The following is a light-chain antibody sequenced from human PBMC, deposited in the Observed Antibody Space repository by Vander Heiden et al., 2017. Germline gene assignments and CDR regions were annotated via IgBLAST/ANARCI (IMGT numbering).Light chain of an antibody. CDR1: QSISSY. CDR3: QQRSDWPLT. CDR2: DAS. J-gene: IGKJ3*01. Sequence: EIVLTQSPATLSLSPGERATLSCRASQSISSYLAWYQQEAGQAPRLLIYDASNRATGIPARFSGSGSGTDFTLTISSLEPEDFAVYYCQQRSDWPLTFGPGTKVDIK. V-gene: IGKV3-11*01.